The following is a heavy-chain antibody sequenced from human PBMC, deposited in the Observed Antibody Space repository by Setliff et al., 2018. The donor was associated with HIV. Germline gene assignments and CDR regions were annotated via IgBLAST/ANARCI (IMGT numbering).Heavy chain of an antibody. J-gene: IGHJ6*03. CDR1: GFTFSSYS. CDR3: ARDEALLQFLEWLPDDYYYYYYMDV. CDR2: ISSSSSTL. Sequence: PGGSLRLSCAASGFTFSSYSMNWVRQAPGKGLEWISYISSSSSTLYYADSVKGRFTISRDNAKNSLYLQMNSLRAEDTAVYYCARDEALLQFLEWLPDDYYYYYYMDVWGKGTTVTVSS. D-gene: IGHD3-3*01. V-gene: IGHV3-48*01.